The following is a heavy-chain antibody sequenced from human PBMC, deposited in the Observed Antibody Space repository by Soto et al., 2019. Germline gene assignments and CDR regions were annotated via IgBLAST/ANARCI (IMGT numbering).Heavy chain of an antibody. Sequence: SQTLSLTCAISGNSVSSNTAAWNWIRSSPSRGLEWLGRTYYRSNWRHDYAVSVKSRITVNPDTSKNHFSLQLNSVTPDDTAVYYCARGVAGSGFDLWGQGTLVTVSS. CDR3: ARGVAGSGFDL. J-gene: IGHJ4*02. CDR1: GNSVSSNTAA. V-gene: IGHV6-1*01. D-gene: IGHD6-19*01. CDR2: TYYRSNWRH.